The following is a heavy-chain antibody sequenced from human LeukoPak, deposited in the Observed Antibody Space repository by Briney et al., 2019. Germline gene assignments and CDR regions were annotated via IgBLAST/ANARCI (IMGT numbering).Heavy chain of an antibody. Sequence: GDSLRLLCAACGFTFSRYAMQWVRQAPGKGLEWVADISYDGSNKYYADSVKGRFTISRDKSKNALYLQMNSLRAEDTAVYYCAREECSSTSCTSYFDYWGQGTLVTVSS. V-gene: IGHV3-30*04. J-gene: IGHJ4*02. CDR2: ISYDGSNK. CDR3: AREECSSTSCTSYFDY. CDR1: GFTFSRYA. D-gene: IGHD2-2*01.